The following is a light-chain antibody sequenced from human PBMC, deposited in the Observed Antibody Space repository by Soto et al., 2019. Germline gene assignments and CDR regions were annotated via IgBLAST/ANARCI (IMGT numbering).Light chain of an antibody. CDR3: QQYGSSLRT. CDR2: GAS. CDR1: QSVSSSY. Sequence: EIVLTQSPCTXSXXPXXXXXXXXRASQSVSSSYLAWYQQKPGQAPRLLIYGASSRATGIPDRFSGSGSGTDFTLTISRLEPEDFAVYYCQQYGSSLRTFGQGTKVDIK. V-gene: IGKV3-20*01. J-gene: IGKJ1*01.